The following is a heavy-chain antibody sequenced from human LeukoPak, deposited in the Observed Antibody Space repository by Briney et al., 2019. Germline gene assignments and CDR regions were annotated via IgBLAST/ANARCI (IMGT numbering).Heavy chain of an antibody. D-gene: IGHD6-6*01. Sequence: GASVTVSCKASGYTFTSYGISWVRQAPGQGLEWMGWISAYNGNTNYAQKLQGRVTMTTDTSTSTAYMELRSLRSDDTAVYYCARDPGSIAARPNDYWGQGTLVTVSS. V-gene: IGHV1-18*01. CDR2: ISAYNGNT. CDR1: GYTFTSYG. J-gene: IGHJ4*02. CDR3: ARDPGSIAARPNDY.